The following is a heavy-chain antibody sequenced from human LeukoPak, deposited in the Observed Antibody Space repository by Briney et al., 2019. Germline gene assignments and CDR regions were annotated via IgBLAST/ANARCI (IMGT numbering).Heavy chain of an antibody. Sequence: GGSLRLSGAASGFTVSSNYMSWVREAPGKGLEWVSVISGNAGSTYYADSVKGRFTISRDNSKNPLFLQMNSLRVEDTAVYYCATAAVARGFDSWGQGTLVTASS. CDR1: GFTVSSNY. D-gene: IGHD6-25*01. CDR2: ISGNAGST. J-gene: IGHJ4*02. V-gene: IGHV3-23*01. CDR3: ATAAVARGFDS.